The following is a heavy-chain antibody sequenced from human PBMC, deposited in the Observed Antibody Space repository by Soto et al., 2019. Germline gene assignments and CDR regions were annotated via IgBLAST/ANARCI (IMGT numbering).Heavy chain of an antibody. CDR1: GYSIRSGYF. D-gene: IGHD6-6*01. CDR3: ARSMYSTSAQLYYGMDV. Sequence: PSETLSLTCAVSGYSIRSGYFWGWIRQPPGKGLEWIVSMYHSGITYYNLSLKSRVTISVDTSKNQLSLKLSSATAADTAVYYCARSMYSTSAQLYYGMDVWGQGTTVTVSS. J-gene: IGHJ6*02. V-gene: IGHV4-38-2*01. CDR2: MYHSGIT.